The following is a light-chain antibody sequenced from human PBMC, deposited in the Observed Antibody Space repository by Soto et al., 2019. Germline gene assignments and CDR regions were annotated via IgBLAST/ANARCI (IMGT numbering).Light chain of an antibody. CDR1: SSNIGSNT. CDR3: SSFAGINNLL. CDR2: SND. J-gene: IGLJ2*01. V-gene: IGLV1-44*01. Sequence: QSVLTQPPSTSGTPGQRVTISCSGSSSNIGSNTVNWYQQLPGAAPKLLIYSNDQRPSGVPDRLSGSKSGTSASLAFSGLQSEDEADYYCSSFAGINNLLFGGGTKLTVL.